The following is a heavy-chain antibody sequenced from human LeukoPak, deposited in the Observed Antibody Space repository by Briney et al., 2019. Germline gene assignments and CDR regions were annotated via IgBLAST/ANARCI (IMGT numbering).Heavy chain of an antibody. J-gene: IGHJ4*02. Sequence: GESLKISWKGSGYSFTSYWIGWVRQMPGKGLEWMGIIYPGDSDTRYSPSFQGQVTISADKSISTAYLQWSSLKASDTAMYYCARHAQAGYSYGYSGDYWGQGTLVTVSS. CDR1: GYSFTSYW. CDR2: IYPGDSDT. V-gene: IGHV5-51*01. D-gene: IGHD5-18*01. CDR3: ARHAQAGYSYGYSGDY.